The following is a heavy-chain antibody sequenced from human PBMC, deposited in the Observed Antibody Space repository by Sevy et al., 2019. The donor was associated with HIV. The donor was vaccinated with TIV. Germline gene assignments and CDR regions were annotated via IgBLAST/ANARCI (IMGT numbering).Heavy chain of an antibody. CDR2: IKQDGSEK. CDR3: ARSKWSKTTVVTPGAFDI. V-gene: IGHV3-7*01. Sequence: GGSLRLSCAASGFTFSSYWMSWVRQAPGKGLEWVANIKQDGSEKYYVDSVKGRFTISRDNAKNSLYLQMNSLRAEDTAVYYCARSKWSKTTVVTPGAFDIWGQGTMVTVSS. J-gene: IGHJ3*02. CDR1: GFTFSSYW. D-gene: IGHD4-17*01.